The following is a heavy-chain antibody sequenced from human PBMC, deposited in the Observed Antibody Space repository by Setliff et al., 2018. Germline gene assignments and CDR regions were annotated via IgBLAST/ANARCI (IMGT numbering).Heavy chain of an antibody. V-gene: IGHV3-33*08. J-gene: IGHJ6*03. Sequence: TGGSLRLSCVASGFTFSTYRMHWVRQAPGKGLEWVAVIWDDGGNKYHADSVKGRFTISRDLSRSTLYLQMSSRRVEDTAVYYCAKPGAIGPAHYYNYLNFWGKGTTVTVSS. CDR1: GFTFSTYR. D-gene: IGHD2-2*01. CDR2: IWDDGGNK. CDR3: AKPGAIGPAHYYNYLNF.